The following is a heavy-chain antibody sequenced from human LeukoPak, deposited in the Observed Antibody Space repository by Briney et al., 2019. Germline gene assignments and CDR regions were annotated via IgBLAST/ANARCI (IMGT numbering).Heavy chain of an antibody. CDR3: ARSASGYDS. D-gene: IGHD5-12*01. Sequence: PGGSLRLSCAASGFPFSGYWMHWVRQAPGKGLVWVSRIDDDGAGTSYADSVKGRFTISRDNAKNTLYLQMNSLRVEDTAAYYCARSASGYDSWGQGTLVTVSS. J-gene: IGHJ5*02. CDR1: GFPFSGYW. V-gene: IGHV3-74*01. CDR2: IDDDGAGT.